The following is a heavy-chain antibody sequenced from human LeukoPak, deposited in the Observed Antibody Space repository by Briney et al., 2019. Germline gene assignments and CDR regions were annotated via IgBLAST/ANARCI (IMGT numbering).Heavy chain of an antibody. Sequence: GGSLRLSCAASGFSFSDSYMSWVRQAPGQGLEWLSYIKSSDTSTFYADSVKGRFTVSRDNAKNSLYLQMNSLRAEHTAVYYCARRGIMSSHASDIWGQGTVVTVSS. CDR3: ARRGIMSSHASDI. CDR1: GFSFSDSY. CDR2: IKSSDTST. J-gene: IGHJ3*02. V-gene: IGHV3-11*01. D-gene: IGHD3-16*01.